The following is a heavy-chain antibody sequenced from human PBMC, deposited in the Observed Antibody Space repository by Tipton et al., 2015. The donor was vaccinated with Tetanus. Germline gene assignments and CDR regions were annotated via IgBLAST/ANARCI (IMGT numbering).Heavy chain of an antibody. CDR2: ISWNVGSI. CDR3: AKDIGDIVVVPTAPAFDI. CDR1: GFTFDDYA. J-gene: IGHJ3*02. V-gene: IGHV3-9*01. D-gene: IGHD2-2*01. Sequence: SLRLSCAASGFTFDDYAMHWVRQAPGKGLEWVSGISWNVGSIGYADSVKGRFTTSRDNAKNSLYLQMNSLRAEDTAFYYCAKDIGDIVVVPTAPAFDIWGQGTMVTVSS.